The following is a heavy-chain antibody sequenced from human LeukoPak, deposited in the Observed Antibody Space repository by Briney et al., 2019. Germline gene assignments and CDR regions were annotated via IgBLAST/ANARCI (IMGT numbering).Heavy chain of an antibody. D-gene: IGHD1-26*01. CDR1: GGSFSGYY. Sequence: SETLSLTCAVYGGSFSGYYWSWIRQPPGKGLEWIGEINHSGSTNYNPSLKSRVTISVDTSKNQFSLKLSSVTAADTAVYYCARGVGARGARYLGYWGQGTLVTVSS. CDR3: ARGVGARGARYLGY. CDR2: INHSGST. J-gene: IGHJ4*02. V-gene: IGHV4-34*01.